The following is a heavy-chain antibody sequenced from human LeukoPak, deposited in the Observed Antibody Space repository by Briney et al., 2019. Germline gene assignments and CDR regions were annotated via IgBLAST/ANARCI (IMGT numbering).Heavy chain of an antibody. Sequence: GASVKVSCKASGYTFTGYYMHWVRQAPGQGLEWMGWINPNSGGTNYAQKFQGRVTMTRDTSISTAYMELSRLRSDDTAVYYCATQGDLPWFGELNARKRGPKRPKNYYYYMDVWGKGTTVTVSS. V-gene: IGHV1-2*02. CDR3: ATQGDLPWFGELNARKRGPKRPKNYYYYMDV. J-gene: IGHJ6*03. CDR1: GYTFTGYY. D-gene: IGHD3-10*01. CDR2: INPNSGGT.